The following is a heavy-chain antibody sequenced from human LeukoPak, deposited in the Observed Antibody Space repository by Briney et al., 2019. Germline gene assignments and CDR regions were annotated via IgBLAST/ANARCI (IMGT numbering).Heavy chain of an antibody. Sequence: GGSLGLSCAASGFTFSSYEMHWVRQAPGKALEWVSYISSCGSNIYYADSVKGRFTISRDNAKNSLYLQMNSLRAEDTAVYYCARDCGGGSCYGPYDAFDIWGQGTMVTVSS. J-gene: IGHJ3*02. D-gene: IGHD2-15*01. V-gene: IGHV3-48*03. CDR1: GFTFSSYE. CDR2: ISSCGSNI. CDR3: ARDCGGGSCYGPYDAFDI.